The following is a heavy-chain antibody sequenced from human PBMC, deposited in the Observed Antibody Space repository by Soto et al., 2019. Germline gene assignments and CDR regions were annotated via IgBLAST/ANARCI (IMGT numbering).Heavy chain of an antibody. V-gene: IGHV1-69*13. CDR2: IIPIFGTA. J-gene: IGHJ4*02. CDR3: AVGVAATQPFDY. D-gene: IGHD2-15*01. CDR1: GGTFSSYA. Sequence: GASVKVSCKASGGTFSSYAISWVRQAPGQGLEWMGGIIPIFGTANYAQKFQGRVTITADESTSTAYMELSSLRSEDTAVYYCAVGVAATQPFDYWGQGTLVTVSS.